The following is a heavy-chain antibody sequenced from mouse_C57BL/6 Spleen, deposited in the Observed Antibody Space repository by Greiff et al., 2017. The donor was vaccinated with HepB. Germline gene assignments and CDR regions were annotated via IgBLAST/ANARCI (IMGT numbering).Heavy chain of an antibody. D-gene: IGHD3-2*02. CDR2: INPGSGGT. J-gene: IGHJ3*01. V-gene: IGHV1-54*01. CDR1: GYAFTNYL. CDR3: ARSPVDSSGFFAY. Sequence: VKLQQSGAELVRPGTSVKVSCKASGYAFTNYLIEWVKQRPGQGLEWIGVINPGSGGTNYNEKFKGKATLTADKSSSTAYMQLSSLTSEDSAVYFCARSPVDSSGFFAYWGQGTLVTVSA.